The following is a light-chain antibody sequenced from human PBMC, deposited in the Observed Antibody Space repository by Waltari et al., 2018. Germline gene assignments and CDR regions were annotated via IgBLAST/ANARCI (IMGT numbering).Light chain of an antibody. CDR3: QALDSHLFV. Sequence: YELPQPPSVSVSPGQTASITCPGDQMAEKYVCWYQQKPCQSPVLVMDQDLRRHSGIPERFSGSNSGNTVTLTIRGTQAMAEFDYYCQALDSHLFVFGGGTKLTGL. CDR1: QMAEKY. CDR2: QDL. J-gene: IGLJ3*02. V-gene: IGLV3-1*01.